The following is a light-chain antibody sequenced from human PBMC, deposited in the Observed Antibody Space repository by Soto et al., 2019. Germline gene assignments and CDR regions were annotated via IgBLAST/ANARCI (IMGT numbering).Light chain of an antibody. Sequence: QSVLTQPASVSGSPGQSITIPCTGTSSDVGSYNLVSWYQQHPGKAPKLMIYEGTKRPSGVSNRFSGSKSGNTASLTSSGLQAEDEAYYYCCSYAGSYVFGTGTKLTVL. CDR3: CSYAGSYV. CDR2: EGT. V-gene: IGLV2-23*01. CDR1: SSDVGSYNL. J-gene: IGLJ1*01.